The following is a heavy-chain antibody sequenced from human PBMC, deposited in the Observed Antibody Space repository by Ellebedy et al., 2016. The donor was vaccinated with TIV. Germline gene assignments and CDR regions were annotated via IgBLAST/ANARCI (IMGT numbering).Heavy chain of an antibody. V-gene: IGHV1-46*01. CDR2: INPSAGST. CDR1: GYTFTSYY. CDR3: ARGDKYYYDSSGYYYTY. D-gene: IGHD3-22*01. Sequence: ASVKVSCKAAGYTFTSYYMYWVRQAPGQGLEWMGIINPSAGSTNYAQKFQGRVTMTRDTSTSTVYMELSSLRSEDTAVYYCARGDKYYYDSSGYYYTYWGQGTLVTVSS. J-gene: IGHJ4*02.